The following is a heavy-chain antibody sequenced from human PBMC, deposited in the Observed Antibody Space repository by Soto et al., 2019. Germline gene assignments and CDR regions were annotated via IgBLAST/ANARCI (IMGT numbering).Heavy chain of an antibody. CDR1: GFTFSSYA. J-gene: IGHJ3*02. CDR2: ISGSGGST. D-gene: IGHD3-22*01. V-gene: IGHV3-23*01. Sequence: GGSLRLSCAASGFTFSSYAMSWVRQAPGKGLEWVSAISGSGGSTYYADSAKGRFTISRDNSKNTLYLQMNSLRAEDTAVYYCAKAGTYYYDSSGYYDRGDAFDIWGQGTMVTVSS. CDR3: AKAGTYYYDSSGYYDRGDAFDI.